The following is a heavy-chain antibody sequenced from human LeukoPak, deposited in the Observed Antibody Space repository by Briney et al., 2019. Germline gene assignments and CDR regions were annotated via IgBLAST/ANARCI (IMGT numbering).Heavy chain of an antibody. D-gene: IGHD2-21*02. CDR2: INHSGST. Sequence: KPSETLSLTCAVYGGSFSGYYWSWIRKPPGKGLEWIGEINHSGSTNYNPSLKSRVTISVDTSKNQFSLKLSSVTAADTAVYYCARVVVTAIIYYYYGMDVWGQGTTVTVSS. V-gene: IGHV4-34*01. CDR1: GGSFSGYY. CDR3: ARVVVTAIIYYYYGMDV. J-gene: IGHJ6*02.